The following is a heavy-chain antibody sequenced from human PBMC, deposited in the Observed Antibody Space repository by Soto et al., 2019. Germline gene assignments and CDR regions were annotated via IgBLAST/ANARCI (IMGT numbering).Heavy chain of an antibody. CDR1: GFTVSTNY. D-gene: IGHD4-4*01. CDR3: ARQEVTESDYYGLDV. J-gene: IGHJ6*02. V-gene: IGHV3-53*02. CDR2: LYSDFTT. Sequence: EVQLVETGGGLIQPGGSLRLSCAASGFTVSTNYMTWVRQAPGKGLEWVSILYSDFTTYYADSVKSRFTISRDNSKNMVYLQMDSLRAEDTAVYYCARQEVTESDYYGLDVWGQGTTVTVSS.